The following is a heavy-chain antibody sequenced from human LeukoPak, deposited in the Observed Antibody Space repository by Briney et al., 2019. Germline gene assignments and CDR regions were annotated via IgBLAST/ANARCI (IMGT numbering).Heavy chain of an antibody. CDR1: GFTLSSYS. J-gene: IGHJ4*02. Sequence: GGSLRLSCAASGFTLSSYSMNWVRQAPGKGLEWVSYTSTTSRTIHYADSVKGRFTISRDNAKNSLYLQMNSLRAEDTAVYYCARAGLADSFDYWGQGALVTVSS. CDR2: TSTTSRTI. V-gene: IGHV3-48*01. D-gene: IGHD2-21*01. CDR3: ARAGLADSFDY.